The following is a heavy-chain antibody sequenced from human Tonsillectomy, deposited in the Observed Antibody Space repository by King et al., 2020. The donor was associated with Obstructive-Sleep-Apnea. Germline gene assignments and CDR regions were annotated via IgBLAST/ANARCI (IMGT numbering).Heavy chain of an antibody. CDR3: TRDLGYYDTSGYLGFY. CDR1: GFTFGDYA. V-gene: IGHV3-49*03. D-gene: IGHD3-22*01. Sequence: VQLVESGGGLVQPGRSLRLSCTASGFTFGDYAMSWFRQAPGQGLEWVGFIRRKVYGGTTEYAESVKGRFTISRDDSKSIAYLQMTSLKTEDTAVYYCTRDLGYYDTSGYLGFYWGQGTLVTVSS. J-gene: IGHJ4*02. CDR2: IRRKVYGGTT.